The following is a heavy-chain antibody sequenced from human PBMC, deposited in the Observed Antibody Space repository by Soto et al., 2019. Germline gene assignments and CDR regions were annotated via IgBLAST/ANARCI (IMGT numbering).Heavy chain of an antibody. J-gene: IGHJ4*02. D-gene: IGHD3-22*01. CDR3: ARPKDYDDCLDL. CDR1: GYTFTLYT. V-gene: IGHV1-3*01. Sequence: ASVKVSCKASGYTFTLYTIHWVRQAPGQRLEWIGWISGGNGNTEYSQKFQGRVTFTRDTSANTAYMELSSLISEDTAVYYCARPKDYDDCLDLWGQGTLVTVSS. CDR2: ISGGNGNT.